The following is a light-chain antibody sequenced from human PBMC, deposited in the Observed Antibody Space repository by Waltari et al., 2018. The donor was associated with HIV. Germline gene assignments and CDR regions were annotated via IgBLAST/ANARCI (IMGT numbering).Light chain of an antibody. V-gene: IGKV3-20*01. CDR2: AAS. Sequence: EIVLTQSPGTLSLSSGERATLSCRASQSVSSTYLAWYQQKPGQAPRLLIYAASSRATCIPDRFSGSGSGTDFSLTSSRLEPEDFAVYYCQQYGSSPITFGQGTRLEIK. CDR3: QQYGSSPIT. J-gene: IGKJ5*01. CDR1: QSVSSTY.